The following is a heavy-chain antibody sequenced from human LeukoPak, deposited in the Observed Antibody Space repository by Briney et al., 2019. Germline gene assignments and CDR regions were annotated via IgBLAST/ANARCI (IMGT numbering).Heavy chain of an antibody. J-gene: IGHJ6*03. CDR3: ATMGSSGWLPSYYYYYYMDV. V-gene: IGHV3-33*01. Sequence: GGSLRLSCAASGFTFSSYGMQWVRQAPGKGLEWVAVIWYDGSNKYYADSVKGRFTISRDNSKNTLYLQMNSLRAEDTAVYYCATMGSSGWLPSYYYYYYMDVWGKGTTVTVSS. D-gene: IGHD6-19*01. CDR1: GFTFSSYG. CDR2: IWYDGSNK.